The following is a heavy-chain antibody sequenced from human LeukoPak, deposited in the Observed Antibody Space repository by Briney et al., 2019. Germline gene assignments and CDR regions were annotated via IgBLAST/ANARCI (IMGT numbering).Heavy chain of an antibody. CDR3: ARQGGNRRLYYFDY. Sequence: SETLSLTCAVSGGSISSSSYYWGWIRQPPGKGLEWIGSIYYSGSTYYNPSLKSRVTMSVDTSKNQFSLKLSSVTAADTAVYYCARQGGNRRLYYFDYWGQGTLVTVSS. D-gene: IGHD4-23*01. V-gene: IGHV4-39*01. CDR2: IYYSGST. J-gene: IGHJ4*02. CDR1: GGSISSSSYY.